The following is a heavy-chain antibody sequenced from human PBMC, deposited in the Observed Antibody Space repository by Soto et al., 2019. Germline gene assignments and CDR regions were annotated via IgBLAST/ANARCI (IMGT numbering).Heavy chain of an antibody. CDR1: GFTFISYG. CDR3: AKDGYQLLTYLDY. J-gene: IGHJ4*02. D-gene: IGHD2-2*01. V-gene: IGHV3-30*18. Sequence: QVQLVESGGGVVQPGRSLRLSCAASGFTFISYGMPWVRQAPGKGLEWVAVISYDGSNKYYADSVKGRFTISRDNSKNTLYLQMNSLRAEDTAVYYCAKDGYQLLTYLDYWGQGTLVTVSS. CDR2: ISYDGSNK.